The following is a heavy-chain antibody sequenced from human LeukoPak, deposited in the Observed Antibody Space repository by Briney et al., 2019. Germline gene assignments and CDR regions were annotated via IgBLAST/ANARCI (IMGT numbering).Heavy chain of an antibody. D-gene: IGHD6-13*01. J-gene: IGHJ4*02. Sequence: NPGGSLRLSCAASGFTFSSYSMNWVRQAPGKGLEWVSSISSSSSYIYYADSVKGRFTISRDNAKNSLYLQMNSLRAEDTAVYHCARDFRRSSSWPLDYWGQGTLVTVSS. CDR3: ARDFRRSSSWPLDY. CDR1: GFTFSSYS. V-gene: IGHV3-21*01. CDR2: ISSSSSYI.